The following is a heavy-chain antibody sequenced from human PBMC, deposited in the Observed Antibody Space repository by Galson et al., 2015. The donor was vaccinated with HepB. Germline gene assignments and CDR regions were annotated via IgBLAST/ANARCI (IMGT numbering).Heavy chain of an antibody. CDR3: ASSFIYDYIWGSYSILRGFDP. Sequence: SLRLSCAASGFTVSSNYMSWVRQAPGKGLEWVSASSGSGGTTYYADSVKGRFTVSRDNAKNSLYLQMNSLRAEDTAVYYCASSFIYDYIWGSYSILRGFDPWGQGTLVTVSS. D-gene: IGHD3-16*01. CDR1: GFTVSSNY. CDR2: SSGSGGTT. V-gene: IGHV3-23*01. J-gene: IGHJ5*02.